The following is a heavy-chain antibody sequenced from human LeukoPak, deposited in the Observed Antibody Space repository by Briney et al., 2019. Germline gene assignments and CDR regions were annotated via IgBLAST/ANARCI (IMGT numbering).Heavy chain of an antibody. J-gene: IGHJ3*02. V-gene: IGHV3-33*01. CDR3: ARGGSYPNDPFDI. CDR2: IWYDGSNK. CDR1: GFTFSSYG. D-gene: IGHD1-26*01. Sequence: PGGSLRLSCAASGFTFSSYGMHWVRQAPGKGLEWVAVIWYDGSNKYYADSVKGRFTISRDNSKNTLFLQMNSLRAEDTAVYYCARGGSYPNDPFDIWGQGTMVTVTS.